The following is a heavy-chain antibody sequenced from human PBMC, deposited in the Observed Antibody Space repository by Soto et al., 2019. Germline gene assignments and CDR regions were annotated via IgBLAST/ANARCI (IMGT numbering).Heavy chain of an antibody. V-gene: IGHV4-4*02. CDR3: ATRDSGRFY. CDR2: SHQSGNT. J-gene: IGHJ4*02. D-gene: IGHD6-13*01. Sequence: QVQLQESGPGLVKPSGTLSLTCAVSGVSISSHDLWTWVRQPPGKGLEWIGESHQSGNTNYNSSLESRVTISVDKSKNQFSLKLTSVTVADTAVYYCATRDSGRFYWGQGTLVTVSS. CDR1: GVSISSHDL.